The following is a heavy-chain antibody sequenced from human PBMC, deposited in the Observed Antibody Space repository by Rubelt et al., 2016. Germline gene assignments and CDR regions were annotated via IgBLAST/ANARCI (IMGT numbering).Heavy chain of an antibody. D-gene: IGHD6-13*01. V-gene: IGHV4-38-2*02. J-gene: IGHJ5*02. CDR1: GYSISSGYY. CDR2: IYHSGST. Sequence: QVQLQESGPGLVKPSETLSLTCTVSGYSISSGYYWGWIRQPPGKGLEWIGSIYHSGSTYYNPSLKSRVTISVDTSKNQFSLKLSSVTAADTAVYYCASTWALAAAGKGWFDPWGQGTLVTVSS. CDR3: ASTWALAAAGKGWFDP.